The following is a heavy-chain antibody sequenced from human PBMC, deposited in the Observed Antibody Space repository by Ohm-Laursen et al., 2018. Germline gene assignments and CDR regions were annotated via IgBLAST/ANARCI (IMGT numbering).Heavy chain of an antibody. CDR2: MNPNSHNT. D-gene: IGHD4-23*01. CDR3: ARAVRYQLLSDP. V-gene: IGHV1-8*01. Sequence: ASVKVSCKASGYTFSSYDIIWVRQASGQGPEWMGWMNPNSHNTGYARKFRGRVSMTSDSSTSTAYMELYSLTSEDTATYYCARAVRYQLLSDPWGQGTLVTVSS. J-gene: IGHJ5*02. CDR1: GYTFSSYD.